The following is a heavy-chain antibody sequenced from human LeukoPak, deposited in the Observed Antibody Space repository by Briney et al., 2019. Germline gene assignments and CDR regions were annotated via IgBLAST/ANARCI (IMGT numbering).Heavy chain of an antibody. J-gene: IGHJ3*02. D-gene: IGHD6-6*01. CDR2: IKQDGSER. CDR3: ATREGQLDVGVRPFGI. CDR1: KFSISNYW. V-gene: IGHV3-7*05. Sequence: GGSLRLSCAASKFSISNYWMSWVRQAPGKGLEWVANIKQDGSERYYEDSVKGRFTISRDNAKNSAYVQMNSLRVEDTVVYYCATREGQLDVGVRPFGIRGQGTKVTVSS.